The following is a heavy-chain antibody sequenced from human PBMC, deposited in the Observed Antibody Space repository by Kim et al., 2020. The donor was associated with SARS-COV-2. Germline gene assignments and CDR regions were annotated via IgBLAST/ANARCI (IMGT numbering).Heavy chain of an antibody. CDR1: GGPISSYY. CDR2: IYYSGST. Sequence: SETLSLTCTVSGGPISSYYWSWIRQPPGKGLEWIGYIYYSGSTNYNPSLKSRVTISVDTSKNQFSLKLSSVTAADTAVYYCARQAHDRRTPFDYWGQGTLVTVSS. V-gene: IGHV4-59*08. J-gene: IGHJ4*02. CDR3: ARQAHDRRTPFDY.